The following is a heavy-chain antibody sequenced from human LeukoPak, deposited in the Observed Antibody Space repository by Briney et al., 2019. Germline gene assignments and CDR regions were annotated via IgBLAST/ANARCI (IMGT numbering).Heavy chain of an antibody. CDR2: IRSKANSYAT. D-gene: IGHD6-13*01. V-gene: IGHV3-73*01. CDR3: TSHLIAAAGNRCDY. Sequence: GGSLRLSCAASGFTFSGSAMHWVRQASGKGLEWVGRIRSKANSYATAYAASVKGRFTISRDDSKNTAYLQMNSLKTEDTAVYYCTSHLIAAAGNRCDYWGQGTLVTVSS. J-gene: IGHJ4*02. CDR1: GFTFSGSA.